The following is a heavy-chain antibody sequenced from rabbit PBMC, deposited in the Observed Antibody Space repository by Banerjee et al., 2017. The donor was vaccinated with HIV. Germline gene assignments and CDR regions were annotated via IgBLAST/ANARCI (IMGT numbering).Heavy chain of an antibody. D-gene: IGHD1-1*01. Sequence: QSLEESGGDLVKPGASLTLTCTASGFDFSSSYWICWVRQAPGKGPEWIACISTASGSAYYASWAKGRFTISKTSSTTVTLQMTSLTAADTATYFCARSRNYIDSFQLWGPGTLVTVS. CDR1: GFDFSSSYW. V-gene: IGHV1S40*01. J-gene: IGHJ4*01. CDR3: ARSRNYIDSFQL. CDR2: ISTASGSA.